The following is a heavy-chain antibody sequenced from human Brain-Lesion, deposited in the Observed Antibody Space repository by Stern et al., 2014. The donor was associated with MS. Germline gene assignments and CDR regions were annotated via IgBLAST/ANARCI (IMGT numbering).Heavy chain of an antibody. CDR2: ICPDGSNT. J-gene: IGHJ6*02. V-gene: IGHV3-33*01. CDR3: ARRRSLLGPYGMDV. CDR1: GFTLINYG. Sequence: VQLVESGGDVVQPGGSLKLSCAPSGFTLINYGMHWVRRAPGQGLEWVALICPDGSNTKYADPVRGRFIISRDNSNNILFLQMNSLRVEDRAVYYCARRRSLLGPYGMDVGGQGTAVIVSS. D-gene: IGHD3-16*01.